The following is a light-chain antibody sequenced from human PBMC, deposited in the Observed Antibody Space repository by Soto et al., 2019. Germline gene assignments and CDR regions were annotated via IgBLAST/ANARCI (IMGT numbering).Light chain of an antibody. Sequence: QSALTQPASVSGSPGPSVTISCTGPSSDVGSYHLVSWYQQHPGKAPKLMIYEGSKRPSGVSKRISGSKSGNTASLTISGSQAEDEADYYCCSDAGSSTYVVVGGGTKVTVL. V-gene: IGLV2-23*01. CDR1: SSDVGSYHL. CDR3: CSDAGSSTYVV. CDR2: EGS. J-gene: IGLJ2*01.